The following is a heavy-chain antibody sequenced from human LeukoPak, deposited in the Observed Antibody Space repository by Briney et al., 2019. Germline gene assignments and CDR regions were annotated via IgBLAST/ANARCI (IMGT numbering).Heavy chain of an antibody. V-gene: IGHV4-34*01. J-gene: IGHJ4*02. CDR3: ARGLDRSKTGY. Sequence: PSEPLSLTCSVYSESFSGRYWSWIRQPPGKGLGWVWEISDNEGIKYSPSLKSRVTISVVTSKNQFSLKLTSVTAAGTAVYYCARGLDRSKTGYWGEGSLVTVPS. CDR1: SESFSGRY. CDR2: ISDNEGI. D-gene: IGHD3-22*01.